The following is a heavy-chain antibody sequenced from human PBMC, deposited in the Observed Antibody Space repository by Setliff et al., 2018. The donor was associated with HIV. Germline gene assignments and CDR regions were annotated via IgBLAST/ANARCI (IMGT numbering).Heavy chain of an antibody. CDR1: GFTFSTYR. J-gene: IGHJ6*02. Sequence: GGSLRLSCAASGFTFSTYRMNWVRQAPGKGLEWVSSISSSSSYIYYADSLKGRFTISRENAKNSLYLQMNNVRAGDTAVYYCTRELNGHTSSHYYFGLDVWGQGTTVTVSS. CDR2: ISSSSSYI. V-gene: IGHV3-21*06. D-gene: IGHD6-6*01. CDR3: TRELNGHTSSHYYFGLDV.